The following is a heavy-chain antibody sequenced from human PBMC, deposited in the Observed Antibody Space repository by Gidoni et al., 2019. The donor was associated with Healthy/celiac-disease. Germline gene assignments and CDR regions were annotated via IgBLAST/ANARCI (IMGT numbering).Heavy chain of an antibody. CDR3: AREGGPYNWNYDSPEPNWFDP. V-gene: IGHV1-69*01. CDR1: GGTFSSYA. D-gene: IGHD1-7*01. Sequence: QVQLVQSGAEVTKPGSSVKVSCKASGGTFSSYAISWVRQAPGQGLQWIGGFIPIFGTANYAQKFQGRVTITADESTSTDYMELSSLRSEDTAVYYWAREGGPYNWNYDSPEPNWFDPWGQGTLVTVSS. CDR2: FIPIFGTA. J-gene: IGHJ5*02.